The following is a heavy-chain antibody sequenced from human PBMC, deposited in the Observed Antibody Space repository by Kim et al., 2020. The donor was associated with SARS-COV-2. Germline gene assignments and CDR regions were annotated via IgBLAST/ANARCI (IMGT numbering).Heavy chain of an antibody. J-gene: IGHJ5*02. CDR3: ARGFDP. V-gene: IGHV4-59*09. CDR2: ISYIGSP. Sequence: ISYIGSPNNNPPRKSRVTISVDTSKNQVSLQLSSVTAADTAVYYCARGFDPWGQGTLVTVSS.